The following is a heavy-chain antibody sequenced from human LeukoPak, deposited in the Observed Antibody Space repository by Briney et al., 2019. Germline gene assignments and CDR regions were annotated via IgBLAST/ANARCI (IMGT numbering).Heavy chain of an antibody. J-gene: IGHJ4*02. CDR1: GFMFRTYA. Sequence: GGSLRLSCAASGFMFRTYAMHWVRQAPGKGLEYVSGISSDGGTTNYANSVKGRFTISRDNSKNTLYLQVGSLRPEDMAVYYCARVYIAGMTGHYSLDYWGQGTLLIVSS. CDR3: ARVYIAGMTGHYSLDY. V-gene: IGHV3-64*01. CDR2: ISSDGGTT. D-gene: IGHD3-9*01.